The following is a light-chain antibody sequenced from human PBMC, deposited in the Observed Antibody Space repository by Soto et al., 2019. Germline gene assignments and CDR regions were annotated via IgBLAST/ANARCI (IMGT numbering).Light chain of an antibody. Sequence: EIVLTQSPATLSLSPGERATLSCRASQRVSTNLAWYQQKPGQAPRLLIYGASSRATGIPDRFSGSGSGTDDALPVGKVGPGAWAVYVRQRYGSSSVPFGAGTKVDIK. J-gene: IGKJ4*02. CDR1: QRVSTN. CDR3: QRYGSSSVP. CDR2: GAS. V-gene: IGKV3-20*01.